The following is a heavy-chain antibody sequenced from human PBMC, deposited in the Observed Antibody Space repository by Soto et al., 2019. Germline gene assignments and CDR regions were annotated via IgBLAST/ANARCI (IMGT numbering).Heavy chain of an antibody. J-gene: IGHJ4*02. V-gene: IGHV4-31*03. D-gene: IGHD4-17*01. CDR1: GGSISSGGYY. Sequence: SETLSLTCTVSGGSISSGGYYWSWIRQHPGKGLEWIGYIYYSGSTYYNPSLKSRVTISVDTSKNQFSLKLSSVTAADTAVYYCARAPRTVYASNFDYWGQGTLVTVS. CDR2: IYYSGST. CDR3: ARAPRTVYASNFDY.